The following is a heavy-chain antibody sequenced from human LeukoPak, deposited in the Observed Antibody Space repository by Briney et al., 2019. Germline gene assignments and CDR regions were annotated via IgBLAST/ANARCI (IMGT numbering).Heavy chain of an antibody. D-gene: IGHD6-13*01. J-gene: IGHJ6*02. CDR1: GYTFTSYG. V-gene: IGHV1-18*01. CDR2: FSAYNGNT. Sequence: ASVKVSCKASGYTFTSYGISWVRQAPGQGLEWMGWFSAYNGNTNYAQKLQGRVTMTTDTSTSTAYMELRSLRSDDTAVYYCARAAAGMTPPYYYYGMDVWGQGTTVTVSS. CDR3: ARAAAGMTPPYYYYGMDV.